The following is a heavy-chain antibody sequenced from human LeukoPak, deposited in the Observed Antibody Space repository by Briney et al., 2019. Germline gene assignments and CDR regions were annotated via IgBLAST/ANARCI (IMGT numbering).Heavy chain of an antibody. D-gene: IGHD5-24*01. CDR3: AREGWAPGAFDI. Sequence: GGSLRLSCATSGFTVNNNYMSWVRQAPGKGLEWVSVIYGGGAGITYYRDSVKGRFTISRDNSRNTVYLQMNSLRAEDTAVYYCAREGWAPGAFDIWGQGTMVTVSS. J-gene: IGHJ3*02. CDR1: GFTVNNNY. CDR2: IYGGGAGIT. V-gene: IGHV3-53*01.